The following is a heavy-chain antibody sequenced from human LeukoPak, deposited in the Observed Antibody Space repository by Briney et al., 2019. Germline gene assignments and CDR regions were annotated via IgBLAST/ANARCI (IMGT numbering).Heavy chain of an antibody. Sequence: SRRSLRLSCAASGFTFSSCAMSWVRQAPGKGLEWVSTISGNSGSTYSADSVKGRFTISRHNSKNTLYLQMNSLRAEDTAVYYCAKDQLYDSSGYSYVAYFDYWGQGSLVTVSS. CDR1: GFTFSSCA. D-gene: IGHD3-22*01. CDR2: ISGNSGST. CDR3: AKDQLYDSSGYSYVAYFDY. J-gene: IGHJ4*02. V-gene: IGHV3-23*01.